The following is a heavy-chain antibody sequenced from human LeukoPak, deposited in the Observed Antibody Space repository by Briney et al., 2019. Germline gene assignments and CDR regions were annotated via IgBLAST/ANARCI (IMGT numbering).Heavy chain of an antibody. D-gene: IGHD2-15*01. Sequence: GGSLRLSCAASGFTFSSYGMHWVRQAPGKGLEWVAVIWYDGSNKYYADSVKGRFTISRDNSKNTLYLQMNSLRADDTAVYFCARDRCGGGSCHYYFDYWGQGTLVTVSS. V-gene: IGHV3-33*01. CDR2: IWYDGSNK. J-gene: IGHJ4*02. CDR3: ARDRCGGGSCHYYFDY. CDR1: GFTFSSYG.